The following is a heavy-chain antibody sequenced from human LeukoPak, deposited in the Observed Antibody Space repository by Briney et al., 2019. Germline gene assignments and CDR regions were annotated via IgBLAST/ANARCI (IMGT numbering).Heavy chain of an antibody. CDR2: ISSSGRYI. V-gene: IGHV3-21*01. Sequence: GGSLRLSCAASGFTFSDYSLNWVRQAPGKGLEWVSSISSSGRYIYYADSVKGRFTISKDNAKNALYLEMNSLRAEDTALYYCARDHIAAVVGYYYGMDVWGQGTAVTVSS. CDR3: ARDHIAAVVGYYYGMDV. J-gene: IGHJ6*02. CDR1: GFTFSDYS. D-gene: IGHD2-15*01.